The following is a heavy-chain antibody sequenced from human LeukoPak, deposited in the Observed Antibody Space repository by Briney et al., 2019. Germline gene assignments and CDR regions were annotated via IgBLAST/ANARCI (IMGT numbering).Heavy chain of an antibody. D-gene: IGHD5-12*01. V-gene: IGHV3-66*01. CDR3: ARGRNIVATSGYFDF. CDR1: GFTFSSYA. J-gene: IGHJ4*02. Sequence: GGSLRLSCAASGFTFSSYAMSWVRQAPGKGLDWVSVIYSGGSTYYADSVKGRFTISRDNSKNTLYLQMNSLRVEDTAVYYCARGRNIVATSGYFDFWGQGTLVTVSS. CDR2: IYSGGST.